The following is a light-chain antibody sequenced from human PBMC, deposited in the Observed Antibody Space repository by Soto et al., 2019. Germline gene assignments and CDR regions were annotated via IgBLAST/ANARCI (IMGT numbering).Light chain of an antibody. J-gene: IGLJ3*02. CDR1: SSAVGGYNY. CDR3: SSYTSSSTLV. Sequence: QSALTQPASVSGSPGQSITISCNGTSSAVGGYNYVSWYQQHPGKAPKLMIYEVSNRPSGVSNRFSGSKSGNTASLTISGLQAEDEADYYCSSYTSSSTLVFGGGTKLTVL. CDR2: EVS. V-gene: IGLV2-14*01.